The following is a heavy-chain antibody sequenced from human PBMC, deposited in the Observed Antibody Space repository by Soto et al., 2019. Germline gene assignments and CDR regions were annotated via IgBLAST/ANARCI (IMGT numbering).Heavy chain of an antibody. D-gene: IGHD3-3*01. CDR2: INAGNGNT. Sequence: ASVKVSCKASGYTFTSYAMHWARQAPGQRLEWMGWINAGNGNTKYSQKFQGRVTITRDTSASTAYMELSSLRSEDTAVYYCARGSLEESGLSLYYYYYMDVWGKGTTVTVYS. CDR1: GYTFTSYA. J-gene: IGHJ6*03. CDR3: ARGSLEESGLSLYYYYYMDV. V-gene: IGHV1-3*01.